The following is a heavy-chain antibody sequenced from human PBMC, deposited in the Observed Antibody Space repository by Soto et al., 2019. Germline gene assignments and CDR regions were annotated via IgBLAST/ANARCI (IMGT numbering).Heavy chain of an antibody. CDR2: ISGSGGGT. D-gene: IGHD2-15*01. CDR3: AKDLWGSGEFDY. CDR1: GFTFSSYA. J-gene: IGHJ4*02. Sequence: GGSLRLSCAASGFTFSSYAMSWVRQAPGKGLEWVSAISGSGGGTYYADSVKGRFTISRDNSKNTLYLQMNSLRAEDTAVYYCAKDLWGSGEFDYWGQGTLVTVSS. V-gene: IGHV3-23*01.